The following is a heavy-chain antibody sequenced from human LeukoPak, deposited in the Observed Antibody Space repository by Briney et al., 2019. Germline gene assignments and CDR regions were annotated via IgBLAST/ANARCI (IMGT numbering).Heavy chain of an antibody. CDR3: AREQGDYSFDY. J-gene: IGHJ4*02. D-gene: IGHD2-21*02. V-gene: IGHV3-33*01. CDR1: GFTFSDYG. CDR2: IWFDGSNI. Sequence: GGSLRLSCVASGFTFSDYGMHWVRQAPGKELEWVAIIWFDGSNIYYGDSVKGRFTISRDNSKNTLFLQMNSLRAEDTAVYYCAREQGDYSFDYWGQGTLVTVSS.